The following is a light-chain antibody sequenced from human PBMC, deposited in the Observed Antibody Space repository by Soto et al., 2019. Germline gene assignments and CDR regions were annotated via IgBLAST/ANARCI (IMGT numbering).Light chain of an antibody. CDR1: ESVSTN. Sequence: EIVMTQSPATLSLSPGERVTLSCRASESVSTNLAWYQQNAGQAPRLLIYGASSRATGIPDRFSGSGSGTDFTLTISRLEPEDFAVYYCQQYGSSPQTFGQGTKVDIK. CDR3: QQYGSSPQT. J-gene: IGKJ1*01. CDR2: GAS. V-gene: IGKV3-20*01.